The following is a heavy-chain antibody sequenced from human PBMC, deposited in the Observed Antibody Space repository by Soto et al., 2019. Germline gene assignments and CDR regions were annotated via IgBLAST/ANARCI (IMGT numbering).Heavy chain of an antibody. CDR1: GYTFTGYY. Sequence: ASVKVSCKASGYTFTGYYMHWVRQAPGQGLEWMGWTNPNSGGTNYAQKFQGWVTMTRDTSISTAYMELSRLRSDDTAVYYCARVFAGYSYGYAFDYWGQGTLVTVSS. CDR3: ARVFAGYSYGYAFDY. CDR2: TNPNSGGT. V-gene: IGHV1-2*04. J-gene: IGHJ4*02. D-gene: IGHD5-18*01.